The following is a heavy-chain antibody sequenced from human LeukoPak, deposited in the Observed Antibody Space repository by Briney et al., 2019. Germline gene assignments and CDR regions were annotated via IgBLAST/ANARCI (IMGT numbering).Heavy chain of an antibody. J-gene: IGHJ4*02. CDR3: ARARGDGYNARFDY. CDR1: GYTFTSYA. CDR2: INAGNGNT. V-gene: IGHV1-3*01. D-gene: IGHD5-24*01. Sequence: ASVKVSCKASGYTFTSYAMHWVRQAPGQRLEWMGWINAGNGNTKYSQKFQGRVTITRDTSASTAYMELSSLRSEDTAVYYCARARGDGYNARFDYWGQGTLVTVSS.